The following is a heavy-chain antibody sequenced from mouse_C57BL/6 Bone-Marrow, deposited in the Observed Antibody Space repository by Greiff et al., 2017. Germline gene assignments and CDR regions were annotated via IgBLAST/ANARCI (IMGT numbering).Heavy chain of an antibody. CDR2: IDPENGDT. V-gene: IGHV14-4*01. CDR1: GFNIKDDY. Sequence: VQLLQSGAELVRPGASVKLSCTASGFNIKDDYMHWVKQRPEQGLEWIGWIDPENGDTEYASKFQGKATITADTSSNTAYLQLSSLTSEDTAVYYCTTNAIDYWGQGTSVTVSS. J-gene: IGHJ4*01. CDR3: TTNAIDY.